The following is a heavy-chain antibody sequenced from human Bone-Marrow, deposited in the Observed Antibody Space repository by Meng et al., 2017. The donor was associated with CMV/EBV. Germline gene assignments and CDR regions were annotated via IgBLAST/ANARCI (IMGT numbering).Heavy chain of an antibody. Sequence: GESLKISCAASGFTFSSYGMHWVRQAPGKGLEWVANIKQDGSEKYYVDSVKGRFTISRDNAKNSLYLQMNSLRAEDTAVYYCARDQYRGGASFDYWAQGTLATVSS. CDR1: GFTFSSYG. CDR3: ARDQYRGGASFDY. V-gene: IGHV3-7*01. CDR2: IKQDGSEK. D-gene: IGHD1-26*01. J-gene: IGHJ4*02.